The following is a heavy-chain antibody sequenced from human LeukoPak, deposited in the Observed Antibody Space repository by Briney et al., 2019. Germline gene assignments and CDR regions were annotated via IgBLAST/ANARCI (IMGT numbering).Heavy chain of an antibody. CDR1: GFYFGSFW. D-gene: IGHD2-2*01. Sequence: SGGSLRLSCVVSGFYFGSFWMTWVRQAPGKGLDWVANIKYDGSEIYYADSVKGRFTISRDNANSSLYLQVNNLRVEDTGIYYCARSYQLDYWGQGILVTVSS. CDR2: IKYDGSEI. V-gene: IGHV3-7*01. CDR3: ARSYQLDY. J-gene: IGHJ4*02.